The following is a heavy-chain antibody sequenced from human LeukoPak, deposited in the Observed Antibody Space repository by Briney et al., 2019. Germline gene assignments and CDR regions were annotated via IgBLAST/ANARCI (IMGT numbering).Heavy chain of an antibody. J-gene: IGHJ5*02. CDR3: AKETPNTGWFDP. Sequence: GASVKVSCKASGYSFTSYTIHWVRQAPGQSLEWMGVINPSGDGTNYPQRFLGRVTLTRDTSTSTVYMELSSLRSEDTAIYYCAKETPNTGWFDPWGQGTLVTVSS. D-gene: IGHD1-14*01. CDR1: GYSFTSYT. V-gene: IGHV1-46*01. CDR2: INPSGDGT.